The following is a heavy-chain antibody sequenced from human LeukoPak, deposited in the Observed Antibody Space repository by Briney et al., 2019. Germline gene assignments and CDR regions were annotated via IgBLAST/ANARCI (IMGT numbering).Heavy chain of an antibody. J-gene: IGHJ4*02. V-gene: IGHV3-30-3*01. CDR3: ARDPTYYYDSSGYYY. CDR2: ISYDGSNK. D-gene: IGHD3-22*01. Sequence: PGRSLRLSCAASGFTFSSYAMHWVRQAPGKGLEWVAVISYDGSNKYYADSVKGRFTISRDNSKNTLYLQMNSLRAEDTAVYYCARDPTYYYDSSGYYYWGQGTLVTVSS. CDR1: GFTFSSYA.